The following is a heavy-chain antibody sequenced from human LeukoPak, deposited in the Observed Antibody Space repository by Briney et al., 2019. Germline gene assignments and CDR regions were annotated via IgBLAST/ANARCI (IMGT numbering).Heavy chain of an antibody. CDR2: ITMNSVR. V-gene: IGHV3-69-1*01. Sequence: TGGSLRLSCSASGFSLSDYGMSWVRQAPGKGLEWVSYITMNSVRFYADSVKGRFTISRDNDKNSVYLQMNSLRAEDTAVYYCARGGVVTAYYYYAMDVWGQGTTVTVSS. CDR3: ARGGVVTAYYYYAMDV. J-gene: IGHJ6*02. CDR1: GFSLSDYG. D-gene: IGHD2-21*02.